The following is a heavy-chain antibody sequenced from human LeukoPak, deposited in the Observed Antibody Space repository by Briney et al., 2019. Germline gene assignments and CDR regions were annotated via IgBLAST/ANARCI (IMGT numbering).Heavy chain of an antibody. CDR3: ARDITGRGGDSWSGYYTGHYFDY. J-gene: IGHJ4*02. Sequence: GGSLRLSCAASGCTFSSYSMNWVRQAPGKGLEWVSYISSSSSTIYYADSVKGRFTISRDNAKNSLYLQMNSLRAEDTAVYYCARDITGRGGDSWSGYYTGHYFDYWGQGTLVTVSS. CDR1: GCTFSSYS. CDR2: ISSSSSTI. V-gene: IGHV3-48*01. D-gene: IGHD3-3*01.